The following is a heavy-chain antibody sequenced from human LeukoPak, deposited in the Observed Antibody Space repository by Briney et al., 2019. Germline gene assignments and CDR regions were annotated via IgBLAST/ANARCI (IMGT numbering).Heavy chain of an antibody. V-gene: IGHV3-23*01. D-gene: IGHD2-15*01. Sequence: GGSLRLSCAAPGFTFSSYAMSWVRQAPGKGLEWVSAISGSGGSTYYADSVKGRFTISRDNSKNTLYLQMNSLRAEDTAVYYCAKTGYCSGGSCYFGAFDTWGQGTMVTVSS. CDR2: ISGSGGST. CDR1: GFTFSSYA. CDR3: AKTGYCSGGSCYFGAFDT. J-gene: IGHJ3*02.